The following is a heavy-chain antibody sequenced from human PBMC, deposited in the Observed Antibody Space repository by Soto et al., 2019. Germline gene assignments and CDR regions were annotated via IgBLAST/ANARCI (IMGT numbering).Heavy chain of an antibody. Sequence: EVQLLESGGGLVQPGGSLRLSCAASGFTFSTFAMSWVRQAPGKGLEWVSAISGSDGSTYYADSVKGRFTISRDNSKNTLYLQMNSLRAEDTALYSCAKSYSSNWYDYFDSWGQGTLVTVSS. CDR2: ISGSDGST. V-gene: IGHV3-23*01. J-gene: IGHJ4*02. D-gene: IGHD6-13*01. CDR1: GFTFSTFA. CDR3: AKSYSSNWYDYFDS.